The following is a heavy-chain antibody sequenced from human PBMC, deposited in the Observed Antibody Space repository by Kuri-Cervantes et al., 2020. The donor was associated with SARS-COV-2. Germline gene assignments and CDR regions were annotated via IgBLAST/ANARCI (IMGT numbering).Heavy chain of an antibody. V-gene: IGHV4-4*07. CDR1: GDSIKKYH. CDR3: ATVIVVVPAAIGWSWFDP. D-gene: IGHD2-2*01. J-gene: IGHJ5*02. Sequence: SETLSLTCSVSGDSIKKYHWSWIRQPAGKGLEWIGRIYDRGTNYTPALQSRITMSLDTSKNQFSLELSSVTAADTAVYYCATVIVVVPAAIGWSWFDPWGQGTLVTVSS. CDR2: IYDRGT.